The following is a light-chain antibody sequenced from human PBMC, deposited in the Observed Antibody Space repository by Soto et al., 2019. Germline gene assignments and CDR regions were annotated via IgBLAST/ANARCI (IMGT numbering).Light chain of an antibody. J-gene: IGKJ1*01. CDR2: DAS. V-gene: IGKV1-5*01. CDR1: QSISSW. CDR3: QQYNTYWT. Sequence: DIPMTQSPSTLSASVGDRVTITCRASQSISSWLAWYQQKPGKAPKLLIYDASSLESGVPSRFSGIASGTEFTLTISSLQPDDFATYYCQQYNTYWTFGQGTKVEIK.